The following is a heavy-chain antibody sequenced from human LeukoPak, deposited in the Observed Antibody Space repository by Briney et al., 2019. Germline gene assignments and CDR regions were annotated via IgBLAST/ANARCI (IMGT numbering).Heavy chain of an antibody. CDR3: SMESS. CDR1: GFTFSGPW. Sequence: GGSLRLSCAASGFTFSGPWMHWVRQAPGKGLVWVSGINSDGSSTYYADSVKGRFTISRDDPRNTVYLQMNSLRDEDTAIYYCSMESSWGQGTLVTVSS. D-gene: IGHD3-3*01. V-gene: IGHV3-74*01. J-gene: IGHJ4*02. CDR2: INSDGSST.